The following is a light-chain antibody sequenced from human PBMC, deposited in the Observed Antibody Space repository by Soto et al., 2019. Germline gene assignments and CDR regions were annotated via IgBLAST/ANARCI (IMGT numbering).Light chain of an antibody. Sequence: DIQMTQSPSSLSASVGDRVTITCRASQSIVTYLNWYLQKPGKAPKLLIYAASNLQSGVPSRFSGSGSGTDFTLTISSLQPEDFATYFCQQSYSTPPWTFGQRTKADIK. CDR1: QSIVTY. V-gene: IGKV1-39*01. J-gene: IGKJ1*01. CDR3: QQSYSTPPWT. CDR2: AAS.